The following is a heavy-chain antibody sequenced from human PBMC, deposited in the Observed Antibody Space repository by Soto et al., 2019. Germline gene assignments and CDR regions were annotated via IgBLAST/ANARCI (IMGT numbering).Heavy chain of an antibody. V-gene: IGHV3-48*01. CDR1: GFTFSSYS. CDR3: ARDGELGWFGELRYFQH. D-gene: IGHD3-10*01. Sequence: GGSLRLSCAASGFTFSSYSMNWVRQAPGKGLEWVSYISSSSSTIYYADSVRGRFTISRDNAKNSLYLQMNSLRAEDTAVYYCARDGELGWFGELRYFQHWGQGTLVTVSS. CDR2: ISSSSSTI. J-gene: IGHJ1*01.